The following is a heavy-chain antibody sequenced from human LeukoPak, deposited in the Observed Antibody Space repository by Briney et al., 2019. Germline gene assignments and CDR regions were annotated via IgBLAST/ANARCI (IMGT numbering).Heavy chain of an antibody. Sequence: GGSLRLSCAASGFTFSSYWMSWFRQAPGKGLEWVANIKQDGSEKYYVDSVKGRFTISRDNAKNSLYLQMNSRRAEDTAVYYCARVDYGDYGWFGPWGQGTLVAVSS. CDR1: GFTFSSYW. V-gene: IGHV3-7*01. J-gene: IGHJ5*02. CDR2: IKQDGSEK. D-gene: IGHD4-17*01. CDR3: ARVDYGDYGWFGP.